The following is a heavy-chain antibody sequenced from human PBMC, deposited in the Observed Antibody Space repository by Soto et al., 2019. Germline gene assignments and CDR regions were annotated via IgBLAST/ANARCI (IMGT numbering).Heavy chain of an antibody. CDR2: IYYSGST. CDR1: GGSISTYY. J-gene: IGHJ4*02. Sequence: QVQLQESGPGLVKPSETLSLTCTVSGGSISTYYWSWIRQPPGKGLEWIGYIYYSGSTYYNPSLKSRVTISVDTSKNQFSLRLSSVTAADTAVYYCARRIMVRGDTTHFDYWGQGTLVTVSS. V-gene: IGHV4-59*01. D-gene: IGHD3-10*01. CDR3: ARRIMVRGDTTHFDY.